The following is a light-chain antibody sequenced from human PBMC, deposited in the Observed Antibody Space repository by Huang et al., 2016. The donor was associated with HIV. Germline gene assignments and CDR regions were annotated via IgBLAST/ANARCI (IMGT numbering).Light chain of an antibody. CDR3: QQYDIHPLT. CDR2: DAS. Sequence: IRMTQSPSSLSASTGDRVTLTCRANQDINNFLAWYQQRPGSVPKLLRYDASTLQSGVPWRFSGNGSGTDFTLTIGCLHSEDVATYYCQQYDIHPLTFGPGTRVDIK. CDR1: QDINNF. V-gene: IGKV1-8*01. J-gene: IGKJ3*01.